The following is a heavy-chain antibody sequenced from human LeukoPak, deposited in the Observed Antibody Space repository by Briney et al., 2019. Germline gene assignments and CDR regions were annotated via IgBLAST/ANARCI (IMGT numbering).Heavy chain of an antibody. CDR3: ARGRPHGNDY. V-gene: IGHV3-7*03. CDR1: GFTFSRFW. J-gene: IGHJ4*02. CDR2: IDEGGSEK. D-gene: IGHD4-23*01. Sequence: GGSLRLSCEASGFTFSRFWMSWVRQAPGEGLEWVANIDEGGSEKYHVGSVRGRFTISRDNAKNSLYLQMNSLRAEDTAVYYCARGRPHGNDYWGQGTLVTVSS.